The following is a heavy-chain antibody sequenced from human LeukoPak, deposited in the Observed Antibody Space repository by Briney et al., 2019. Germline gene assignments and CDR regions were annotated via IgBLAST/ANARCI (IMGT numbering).Heavy chain of an antibody. J-gene: IGHJ4*02. CDR1: GYTLTELS. CDR3: ASDMGPEYSSSSSAFDY. D-gene: IGHD6-6*01. V-gene: IGHV1-69*13. CDR2: IIPIFGTA. Sequence: ASVKVSCKVSGYTLTELSMHWVRQAPGQGLEWMGGIIPIFGTANYAQKFQGRATITADESTGTAYMELSSLRSEDTAVYYCASDMGPEYSSSSSAFDYWGQGPLVTVSS.